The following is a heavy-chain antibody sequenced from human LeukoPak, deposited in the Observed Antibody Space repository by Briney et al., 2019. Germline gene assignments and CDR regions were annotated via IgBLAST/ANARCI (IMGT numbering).Heavy chain of an antibody. CDR1: GYTFTGYY. J-gene: IGHJ4*02. D-gene: IGHD2-15*01. CDR2: ISPNSGGT. CDR3: ARGIVVVAATAGDY. Sequence: ASVKVSCKASGYTFTGYYMHWVRQAPGQGLEWMGWISPNSGGTNYAQKFQGRVTMTRDTSISTAYMELSRLRSDDTAVYYCARGIVVVAATAGDYWGQGTLVTVSS. V-gene: IGHV1-2*02.